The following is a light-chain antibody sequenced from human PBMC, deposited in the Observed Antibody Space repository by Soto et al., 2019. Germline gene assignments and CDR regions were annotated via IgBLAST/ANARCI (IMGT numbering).Light chain of an antibody. CDR2: KAS. J-gene: IGKJ1*01. CDR1: QSISNW. V-gene: IGKV1-5*03. CDR3: QQYNTYSRT. Sequence: DIQMTQSPSTLSASVGDRVTITCRASQSISNWLAWYQQKPGKAPKLLIYKASGLESGVPSGFSGSGSGTEFTLTISSLQPDDFATYYCQQYNTYSRTFGQGTKLEIK.